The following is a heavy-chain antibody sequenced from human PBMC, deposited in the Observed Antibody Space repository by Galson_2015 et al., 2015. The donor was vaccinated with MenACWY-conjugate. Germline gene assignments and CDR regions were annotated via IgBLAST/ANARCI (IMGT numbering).Heavy chain of an antibody. J-gene: IGHJ4*02. CDR3: AREYYWWGGFWP. Sequence: SLRLSCAGYGFTFGTNWMYWVRQAPGKGLEWVANIKEDGSVKYYVDSVKGRFTISRDNSRNSLYLQMNSLSVEDKAVYFCAREYYWWGGFWPWGQGTLVIISS. V-gene: IGHV3-7*05. CDR1: GFTFGTNW. CDR2: IKEDGSVK. D-gene: IGHD2-15*01.